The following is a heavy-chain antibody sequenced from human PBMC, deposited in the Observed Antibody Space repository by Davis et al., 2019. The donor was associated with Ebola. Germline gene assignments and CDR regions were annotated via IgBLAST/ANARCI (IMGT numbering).Heavy chain of an antibody. Sequence: AGSLRLSCSVSGFMFSSYTMHWVRQAPGKGLQYVSGITNNGGSTYYADSVKGRFIISRDNSKNTLYLQMSSLRIEDTAVYYCVKGSITMTVVVYFDLWGQGTLVTVSP. V-gene: IGHV3-64D*06. D-gene: IGHD3-22*01. CDR3: VKGSITMTVVVYFDL. CDR2: ITNNGGST. CDR1: GFMFSSYT. J-gene: IGHJ4*02.